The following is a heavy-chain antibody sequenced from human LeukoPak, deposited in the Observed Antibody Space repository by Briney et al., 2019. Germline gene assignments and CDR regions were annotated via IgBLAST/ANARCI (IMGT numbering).Heavy chain of an antibody. CDR3: ARRVSGSGFGESNWFDP. J-gene: IGHJ5*02. CDR2: IHYSGST. D-gene: IGHD3-10*01. CDR1: GDSISTYY. V-gene: IGHV4-59*08. Sequence: SETLSLTCTVSGDSISTYYWNWIRQPPGKGLEWIGHIHYSGSTNYNPSLNRRVTISVDTSKSQFSLKLNSVTATDTAVYYCARRVSGSGFGESNWFDPWGQGTLVTVSS.